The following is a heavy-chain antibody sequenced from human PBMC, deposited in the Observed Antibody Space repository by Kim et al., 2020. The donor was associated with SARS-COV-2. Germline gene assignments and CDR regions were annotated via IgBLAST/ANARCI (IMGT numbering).Heavy chain of an antibody. V-gene: IGHV5-10-1*01. Sequence: GESLKISCKGSGYSFTSYWISWVRQMPGKGLEWMGRIDPSDSYTNYSPSFQGHVTISADKSISTAYLQWSSLKASDTAMYYCARLPDPAGIGQLVDYWGQGTLVTVSS. J-gene: IGHJ4*02. CDR1: GYSFTSYW. CDR3: ARLPDPAGIGQLVDY. D-gene: IGHD6-6*01. CDR2: IDPSDSYT.